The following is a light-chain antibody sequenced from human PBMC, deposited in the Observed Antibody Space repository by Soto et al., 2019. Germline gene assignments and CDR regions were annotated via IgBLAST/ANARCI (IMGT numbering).Light chain of an antibody. CDR1: QDISNH. V-gene: IGKV1-33*01. CDR3: QQGFT. CDR2: DAS. J-gene: IGKJ3*01. Sequence: DIQMTQSLYSLSASVGDRVSITCQASQDISNHLNWYQQKPGKAPKLLIYDASNLETGVPSRFTGSGSGTDFTFTISSLQPEDIATYYCQQGFTFGPGTKVDIK.